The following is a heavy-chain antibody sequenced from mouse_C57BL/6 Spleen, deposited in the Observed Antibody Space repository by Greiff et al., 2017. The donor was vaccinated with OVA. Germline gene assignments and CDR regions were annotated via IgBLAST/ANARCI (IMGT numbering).Heavy chain of an antibody. CDR1: GYTFTSYW. J-gene: IGHJ2*01. CDR3: ARGSHYDY. V-gene: IGHV1-69*01. D-gene: IGHD1-1*02. Sequence: QVQLKESGAELVMPGASVKLSCKASGYTFTSYWMHWVKQRPGQGLEWIGEIDPSDSYTNYNQKFKGKSTLTVDKSSSTAYMQLSSLTSEDSAVYYCARGSHYDYWGQGTTLTVSS. CDR2: IDPSDSYT.